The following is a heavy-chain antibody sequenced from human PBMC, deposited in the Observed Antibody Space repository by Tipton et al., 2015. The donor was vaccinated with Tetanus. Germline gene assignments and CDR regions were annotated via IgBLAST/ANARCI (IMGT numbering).Heavy chain of an antibody. D-gene: IGHD6-6*01. CDR1: GASINNSPYF. J-gene: IGHJ5*02. CDR3: ARDQGGGRVVRLNWFDP. Sequence: TLSLTCTVSGASINNSPYFWNWIRQLPGKGLEWIGYIYYSGSTYYNPSLKSRVAISVDTSKNQFFLKVNSVTAADTAVYYCARDQGGGRVVRLNWFDPWGQGTLVTVSS. CDR2: IYYSGST. V-gene: IGHV4-31*03.